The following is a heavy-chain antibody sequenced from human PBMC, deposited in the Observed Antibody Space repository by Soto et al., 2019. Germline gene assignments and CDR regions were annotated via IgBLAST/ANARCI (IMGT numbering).Heavy chain of an antibody. D-gene: IGHD3-9*01. J-gene: IGHJ4*02. CDR2: IRTSGSDV. Sequence: PGGSLRLSCAGSGFTSRQCDMNWVRQAPGKGPEWVSNIRTSGSDVYYADSVKGRFTVSRDNAKNSLYLQMHSLRVEDTAVYYCARDQDWSFDYWGQGT. CDR3: ARDQDWSFDY. CDR1: GFTSRQCD. V-gene: IGHV3-21*06.